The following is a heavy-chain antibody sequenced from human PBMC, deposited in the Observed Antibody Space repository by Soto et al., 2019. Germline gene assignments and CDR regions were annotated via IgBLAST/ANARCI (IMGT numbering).Heavy chain of an antibody. CDR3: QY. J-gene: IGHJ1*01. CDR1: GGSISSSSFH. D-gene: IGHD2-21*02. V-gene: IGHV4-39*01. CDR2: IYYSGST. Sequence: SETLSLTCTVSGGSISSSSFHWGWIRQPPGKGLEWIGSIYYSGSTYYNPSLKSRVTISVDTAVYYCARRELVSCGGDCYSKYFQYWGQGTLVTVSS.